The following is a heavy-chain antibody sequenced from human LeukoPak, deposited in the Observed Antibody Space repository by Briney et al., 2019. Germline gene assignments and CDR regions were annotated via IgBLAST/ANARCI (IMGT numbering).Heavy chain of an antibody. V-gene: IGHV4-4*02. CDR2: MYLGGTT. CDR3: AGLEGRHSTDLVYFFDY. J-gene: IGHJ4*02. D-gene: IGHD2/OR15-2a*01. CDR1: SGSISSLNL. Sequence: SGTLSLTCIVSSGSISSLNLWSWLRQPPGKGLEWIREMYLGGTTNFNPSLKRRVTILIDKSKYQLSLQLTSVAAADTAVYYCAGLEGRHSTDLVYFFDYWGQGALVTVSS.